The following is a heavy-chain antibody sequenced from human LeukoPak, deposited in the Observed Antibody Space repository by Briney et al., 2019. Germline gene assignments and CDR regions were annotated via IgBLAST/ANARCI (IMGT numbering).Heavy chain of an antibody. Sequence: SLRLSCAASGFTFDDYAMHWVRQAPGKGLEWVSGISWNSGSIGYADSVKGRFTISRDNAKNSLYLQMNSLRAEDTALYYCAKAGYSSSWHVYYFDYWGQGTLVTVSS. CDR3: AKAGYSSSWHVYYFDY. CDR2: ISWNSGSI. V-gene: IGHV3-9*01. CDR1: GFTFDDYA. J-gene: IGHJ4*02. D-gene: IGHD6-13*01.